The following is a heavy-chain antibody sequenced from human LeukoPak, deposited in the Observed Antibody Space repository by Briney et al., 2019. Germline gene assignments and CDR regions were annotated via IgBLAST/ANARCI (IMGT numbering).Heavy chain of an antibody. J-gene: IGHJ3*02. V-gene: IGHV1-46*01. CDR1: GYTFTSYY. Sequence: GASVKVSRKASGYTFTSYYMHWVRQAPGQGLEWMGIINPSGGSTSYAQKFQGRVTMTRDTSTSTVYMELSSLRSEDTAVYYCARDRRSPRAFDIWGQGTMVTVSS. D-gene: IGHD1-26*01. CDR2: INPSGGST. CDR3: ARDRRSPRAFDI.